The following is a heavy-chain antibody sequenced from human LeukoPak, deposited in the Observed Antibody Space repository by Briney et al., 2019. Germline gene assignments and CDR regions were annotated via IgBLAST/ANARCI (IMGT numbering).Heavy chain of an antibody. J-gene: IGHJ6*03. CDR1: GGSISSGGYY. CDR2: IYYSGST. V-gene: IGHV4-31*03. CDR3: ARRDYYYYYMDV. Sequence: SETLSLTCTVSGGSISSGGYYWSWIRQHPGKGLEWIGYIYYSGSTYYNPSLKSRVTISVDTSKNQFSLKLSSVTAADTAVYYCARRDYYYYYMDVWGKGTTVTVSS.